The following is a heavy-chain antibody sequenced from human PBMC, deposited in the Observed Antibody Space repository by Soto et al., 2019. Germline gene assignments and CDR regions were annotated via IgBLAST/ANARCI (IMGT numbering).Heavy chain of an antibody. V-gene: IGHV3-33*01. D-gene: IGHD3-3*01. J-gene: IGHJ6*02. CDR1: GFTFSSYG. CDR3: ARDYAPFWSGYGMDV. CDR2: IWYDGSNK. Sequence: PGGSLRLSCAASGFTFSSYGMHWVRQAPGKGLEWVAVIWYDGSNKYYADSVKGRFTISRDNSKNTLYLQMNSLRAEDTAGYYCARDYAPFWSGYGMDVWGQGTTVTVSS.